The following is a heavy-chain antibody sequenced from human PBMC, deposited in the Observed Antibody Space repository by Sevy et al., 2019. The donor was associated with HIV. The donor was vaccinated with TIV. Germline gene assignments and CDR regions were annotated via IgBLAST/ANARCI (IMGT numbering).Heavy chain of an antibody. CDR1: GFTFSSYG. Sequence: GGSLRLSCAASGFTFSSYGMHWVRQAPGKGLEWVGRIKSKSDGGPSDYAAPVKGRFTISRDDSRNTLYLQMNSLKTEDTAVYYCTSMTTVEGVFDFWGQGTLVTVSS. D-gene: IGHD4-17*01. CDR2: IKSKSDGGPS. CDR3: TSMTTVEGVFDF. V-gene: IGHV3-15*01. J-gene: IGHJ4*02.